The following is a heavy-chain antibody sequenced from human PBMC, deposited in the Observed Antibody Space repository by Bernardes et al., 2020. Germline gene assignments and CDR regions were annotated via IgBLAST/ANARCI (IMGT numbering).Heavy chain of an antibody. CDR2: ITSSSSHI. CDR1: VFTFSGYI. V-gene: IGHV3-21*01. D-gene: IGHD2-15*01. CDR3: ARVRDCSGGSCRGDY. J-gene: IGHJ4*02. Sequence: GSLRLSCAASVFTFSGYIMNWVRPAPGKGLEWVSSITSSSSHIYYADSVKGRFTISRDNAANSLYLQMSSLRAEDTAVYYCARVRDCSGGSCRGDYWGQGTLVTVSS.